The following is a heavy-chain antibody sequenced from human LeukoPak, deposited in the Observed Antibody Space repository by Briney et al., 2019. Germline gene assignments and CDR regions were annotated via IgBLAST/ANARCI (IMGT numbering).Heavy chain of an antibody. Sequence: GGSLRLSCAASGLTFSSYSMNWVRQAPGKGLGWVSSISSSSSYIYYADSVKGRFTISRDNAKNSLYLQMNSLRAEDTAVYYCASSYYYDSSGFSGEDAFDIWGQGTMDTVSS. CDR3: ASSYYYDSSGFSGEDAFDI. D-gene: IGHD3-22*01. V-gene: IGHV3-21*01. CDR2: ISSSSSYI. CDR1: GLTFSSYS. J-gene: IGHJ3*02.